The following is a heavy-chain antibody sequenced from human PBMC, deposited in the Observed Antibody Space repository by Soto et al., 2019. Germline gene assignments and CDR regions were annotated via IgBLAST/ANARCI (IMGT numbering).Heavy chain of an antibody. D-gene: IGHD3-9*01. Sequence: QVQPVQSGAEVKKPGASVKVSCKASGYTFTSYAMHWVRQAPGQRLEWMGWINAGNGNTKYSQKFQSRVTITRDTSASTAYMELSSLRSEDTTVYYCARSTGYYFIDYWAREPWSPSPQ. CDR3: ARSTGYYFIDY. J-gene: IGHJ4*02. CDR1: GYTFTSYA. CDR2: INAGNGNT. V-gene: IGHV1-3*01.